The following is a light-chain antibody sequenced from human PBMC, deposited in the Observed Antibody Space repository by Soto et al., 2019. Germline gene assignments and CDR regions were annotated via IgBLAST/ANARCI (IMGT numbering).Light chain of an antibody. Sequence: QSVLTQPPSASGTPGQRVTISCSGSISNIGTNTVNWYQQLSGTAPKLLIYSNNQRPSGVPDRFSGSKSGTSASLAISGLQSEDEPDYYCAAWDDSLNGHVLFGGGTKLTVL. V-gene: IGLV1-44*01. J-gene: IGLJ2*01. CDR1: ISNIGTNT. CDR3: AAWDDSLNGHVL. CDR2: SNN.